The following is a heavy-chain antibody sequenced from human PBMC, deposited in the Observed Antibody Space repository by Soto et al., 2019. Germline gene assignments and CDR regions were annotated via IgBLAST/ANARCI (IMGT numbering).Heavy chain of an antibody. CDR2: ISYDGSNK. J-gene: IGHJ4*02. V-gene: IGHV3-30-3*01. CDR3: ARDSNDGNFFHY. D-gene: IGHD1-1*01. CDR1: GFTFSSYA. Sequence: GGSLRLSCAASGFTFSSYAMHWVRQAPGKGLEWVAVISYDGSNKYYADSVKGRFTISRDNSKNTLYLQMNSLRAEDTAVYYCARDSNDGNFFHYWGQGTRVTVAS.